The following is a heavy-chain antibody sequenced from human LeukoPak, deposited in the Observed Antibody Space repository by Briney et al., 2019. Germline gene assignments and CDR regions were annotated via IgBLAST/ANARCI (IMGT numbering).Heavy chain of an antibody. D-gene: IGHD1-7*01. Sequence: SETLSLTCAVYGGSFSNYYWSWIRQTPGKGMEWIGEINDSGRTNYNPSLMSRVTVSVDTSKNQFSLRLTSVTATDTAVYYCARRWNYGRNCYIDVWGKGAAVSVSS. CDR1: GGSFSNYY. V-gene: IGHV4-34*01. CDR3: ARRWNYGRNCYIDV. CDR2: INDSGRT. J-gene: IGHJ6*03.